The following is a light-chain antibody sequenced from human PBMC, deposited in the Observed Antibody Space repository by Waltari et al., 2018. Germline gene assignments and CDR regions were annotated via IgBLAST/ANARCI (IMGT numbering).Light chain of an antibody. Sequence: SYEVTQPPSVSVSPRQRATITCSGAKLGSKYVSWYRQKSGQSPVLVIYRDDKRPSGIPERFSGSNSGNTATLTISGTQPMDEADYYCQAWDSSAFVFGAGTKVTVL. V-gene: IGLV3-1*01. CDR1: KLGSKY. J-gene: IGLJ1*01. CDR2: RDD. CDR3: QAWDSSAFV.